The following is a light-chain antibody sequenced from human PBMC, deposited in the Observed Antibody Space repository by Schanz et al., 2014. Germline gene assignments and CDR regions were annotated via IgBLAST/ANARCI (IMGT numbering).Light chain of an antibody. J-gene: IGKJ1*01. CDR1: QSISTW. V-gene: IGKV1-5*01. CDR3: QQYMTYPRT. Sequence: DIQMTQSPSTLSASVGDRVTITCRASQSISTWLAWYQQTPGKAPNLVISNASSLESGVPSRFSGSGSGTEFILTISSLQPDDFATYYCQQYMTYPRTFGQGTKVEMK. CDR2: NAS.